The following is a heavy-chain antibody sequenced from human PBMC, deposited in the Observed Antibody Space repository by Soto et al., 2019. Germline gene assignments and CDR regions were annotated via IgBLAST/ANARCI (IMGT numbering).Heavy chain of an antibody. J-gene: IGHJ4*02. CDR3: AKYRRTDAEGYRLDF. V-gene: IGHV4-59*01. CDR1: GGSISGYY. CDR2: VYYSGST. D-gene: IGHD5-12*01. Sequence: KPSETLSLTCTLSGGSISGYYWSWIRQPPGKGLEWIGYVYYSGSTKYNPSLESRVTISVDMSNNQFSLMLTSVTAADTAVYYCAKYRRTDAEGYRLDFWGQGTLVTV.